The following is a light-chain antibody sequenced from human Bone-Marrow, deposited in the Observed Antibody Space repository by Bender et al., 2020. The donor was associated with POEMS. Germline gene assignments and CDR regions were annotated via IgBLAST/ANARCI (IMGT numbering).Light chain of an antibody. Sequence: SYVLTQPTSVSVAPGQTARITCGGNSIGSKIVHWYQQKPGQAPVLVVYDDTDRPSGIPERFSGSNSGNTATLTISRVEAGDKADYYCQVWDSTSDLVVFGGGTKLTVL. V-gene: IGLV3-21*02. CDR1: SIGSKI. CDR3: QVWDSTSDLVV. J-gene: IGLJ2*01. CDR2: DDT.